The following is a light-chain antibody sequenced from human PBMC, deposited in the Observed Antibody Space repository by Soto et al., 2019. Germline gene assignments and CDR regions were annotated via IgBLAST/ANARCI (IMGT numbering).Light chain of an antibody. CDR3: QQYNNWPRT. CDR1: QSVSRY. Sequence: EIVLTQSPATLSLSPGERATLSCRASQSVSRYLAWYQQKPGQAPRLLIYDASNRATGIPARFSGSGSGTDFTLTISRLQSEDFAVYYCQQYNNWPRTFGQGTKVDIK. J-gene: IGKJ1*01. CDR2: DAS. V-gene: IGKV3-11*01.